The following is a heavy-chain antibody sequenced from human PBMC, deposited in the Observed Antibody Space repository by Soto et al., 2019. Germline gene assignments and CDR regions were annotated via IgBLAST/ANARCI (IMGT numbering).Heavy chain of an antibody. CDR2: INAGNGNT. J-gene: IGHJ6*02. Sequence: VASGKVSWKASGYSFTSYVIYWVRQAPGQRLEWMGWINAGNGNTKYPQKFQGRVTITSDTSASTAYMELSSLRSEDTAVYFCARGVENIVVVLDVFGYYGMDVWGQGTTVTVSS. D-gene: IGHD2-2*01. CDR1: GYSFTSYV. CDR3: ARGVENIVVVLDVFGYYGMDV. V-gene: IGHV1-3*01.